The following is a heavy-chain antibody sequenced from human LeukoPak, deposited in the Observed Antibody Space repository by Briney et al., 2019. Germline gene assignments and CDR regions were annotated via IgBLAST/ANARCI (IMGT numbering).Heavy chain of an antibody. Sequence: PGGSLRLSCAASGFTFDDYAMHWVRHAPGKGLEWVSGISWNSGSIGYADSVKGRFTISRDNAKNSLYLQMNSLRAEDMALYYCAKVTTRIAAAGGFDYWGQGTLVTVSS. CDR3: AKVTTRIAAAGGFDY. V-gene: IGHV3-9*03. CDR1: GFTFDDYA. D-gene: IGHD6-13*01. J-gene: IGHJ4*02. CDR2: ISWNSGSI.